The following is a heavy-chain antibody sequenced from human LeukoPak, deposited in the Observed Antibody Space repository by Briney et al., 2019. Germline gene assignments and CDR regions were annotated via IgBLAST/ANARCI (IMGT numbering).Heavy chain of an antibody. CDR3: ARLWGDATIFDL. J-gene: IGHJ4*02. CDR2: INRDASRK. Sequence: GGSLRLSCAASEFRISAFWMSWVRQAPGKGLEWVANINRDASRKHYVDSVKGRFTVSRDNAENSLYLQINNLRAEDTAIYYCARLWGDATIFDLWGQGTLVTVSS. V-gene: IGHV3-7*01. D-gene: IGHD5-12*01. CDR1: EFRISAFW.